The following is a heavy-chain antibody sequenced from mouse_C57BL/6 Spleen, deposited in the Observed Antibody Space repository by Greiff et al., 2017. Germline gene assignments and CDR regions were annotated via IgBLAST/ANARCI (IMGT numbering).Heavy chain of an antibody. CDR3: ARYHYYGSSYDAMDY. CDR2: IDPSDSYT. CDR1: GYTFTSYW. D-gene: IGHD1-1*01. V-gene: IGHV1-50*01. Sequence: VQLQQPGAELVKPGASVKLSCKASGYTFTSYWMQWVKQRPGQGLEWIGEIDPSDSYTNYNQKFKGKATLTVDTSSSTAYMQLSSLTSEDSAVYYCARYHYYGSSYDAMDYWGQGTSVTVSS. J-gene: IGHJ4*01.